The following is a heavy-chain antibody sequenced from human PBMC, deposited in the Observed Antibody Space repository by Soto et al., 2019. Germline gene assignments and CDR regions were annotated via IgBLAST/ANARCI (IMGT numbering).Heavy chain of an antibody. CDR2: IADDGRN. CDR1: GDSIGGSRYF. CDR3: ARHADTPLIKTPLAFDS. D-gene: IGHD5-18*01. Sequence: QLHLQESGPGLVKPSETLSLDCIVTGDSIGGSRYFWGWIRQPPGKGLEWIGTIADDGRNFYNPALPNRLIVSAAKSKNQSSVTLISVAATDTAMYYCARHADTPLIKTPLAFDSWGQGTMVTVSS. V-gene: IGHV4-39*01. J-gene: IGHJ3*02.